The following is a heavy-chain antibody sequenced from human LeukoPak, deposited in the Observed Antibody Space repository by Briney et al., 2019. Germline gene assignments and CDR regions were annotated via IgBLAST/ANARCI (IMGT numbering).Heavy chain of an antibody. D-gene: IGHD3-22*01. Sequence: SETPSLTCTVSGGSISSYYWSWIRQPAGKGLEWIGRIYTSGSTNYNPSLKSRITISVDTSKNQFSLKLSSVTAADTAAYYCARLGPVSSDYRGRLFDYWGQGTLVTVSS. V-gene: IGHV4-4*07. CDR2: IYTSGST. J-gene: IGHJ4*02. CDR1: GGSISSYY. CDR3: ARLGPVSSDYRGRLFDY.